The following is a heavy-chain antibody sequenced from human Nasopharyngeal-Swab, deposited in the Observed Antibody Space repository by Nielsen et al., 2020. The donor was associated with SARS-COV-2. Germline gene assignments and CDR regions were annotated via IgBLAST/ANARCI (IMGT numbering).Heavy chain of an antibody. Sequence: ASVKVSCKASGYTFTNYAMNWVRQAPGQGLEWMGWINTNTGNPTYAQGFTGRFVFSLDTSVSTAYLQISSLKAEDTAVYCCARVGGDLRFLEWPLDYWGQGTLVTVSS. V-gene: IGHV7-4-1*02. CDR3: ARVGGDLRFLEWPLDY. CDR2: INTNTGNP. J-gene: IGHJ4*02. CDR1: GYTFTNYA. D-gene: IGHD3-3*01.